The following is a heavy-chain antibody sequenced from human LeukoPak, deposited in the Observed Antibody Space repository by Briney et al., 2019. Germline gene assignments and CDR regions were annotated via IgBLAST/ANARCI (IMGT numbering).Heavy chain of an antibody. CDR3: ARGITMIVVVISEDDAFDI. D-gene: IGHD3-22*01. CDR2: IYSGGST. J-gene: IGHJ3*02. CDR1: GFTVSSNY. V-gene: IGHV3-53*05. Sequence: GGSLRLSCAASGFTVSSNYMSWVRQAPGKGLVWVSVIYSGGSTYYADSVKGRFTISRDNSKNTLYLQMNSLRAEDTAVYYCARGITMIVVVISEDDAFDIWGQGTMVTVSS.